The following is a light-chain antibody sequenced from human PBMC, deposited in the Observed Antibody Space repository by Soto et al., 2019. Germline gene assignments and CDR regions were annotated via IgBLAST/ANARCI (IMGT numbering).Light chain of an antibody. Sequence: IVLTQSPGTLSLSPGERTTLSCRASQSISRYLAWYQQKPGQGPRLLIYASVQRATGIPDRFSGSGSGTDFTLTISRLEPEDFAVYYCQQYASSPLTFGQGTRLEIK. CDR2: ASV. V-gene: IGKV3-20*01. CDR3: QQYASSPLT. J-gene: IGKJ5*01. CDR1: QSISRY.